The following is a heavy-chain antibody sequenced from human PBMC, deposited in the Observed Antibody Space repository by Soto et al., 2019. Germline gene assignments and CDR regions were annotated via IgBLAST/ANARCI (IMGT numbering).Heavy chain of an antibody. CDR3: ATPDCSGGSCYSDYGMDV. J-gene: IGHJ6*02. Sequence: QVQLQESGPGLVKPSGTLSLTCAVSGGSISSSNWWSWVRQPPGKGLEWIGEIYHSGSTNYNPSLKSRVHISVDKAKNQFSLKLSSVTAADTAVYYCATPDCSGGSCYSDYGMDVWGQGTTVTVSS. V-gene: IGHV4-4*02. D-gene: IGHD2-15*01. CDR2: IYHSGST. CDR1: GGSISSSNW.